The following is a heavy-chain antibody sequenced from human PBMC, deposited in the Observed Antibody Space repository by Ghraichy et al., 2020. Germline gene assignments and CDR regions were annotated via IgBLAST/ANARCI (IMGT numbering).Heavy chain of an antibody. CDR3: ARGRGGIVVVPAALNFDT. V-gene: IGHV4-61*03. J-gene: IGHJ4*02. CDR2: IAFTGSV. Sequence: SQTLSLTCTVSGGSVSSGSYYWSWIRQAPGKGLEWIGYIAFTGSVNFNPSLKSRVTISRDTSKNVFSLRLNSVTASDTAVYYCARGRGGIVVVPAALNFDTWGQGTLVTVSS. D-gene: IGHD2-15*01. CDR1: GGSVSSGSYY.